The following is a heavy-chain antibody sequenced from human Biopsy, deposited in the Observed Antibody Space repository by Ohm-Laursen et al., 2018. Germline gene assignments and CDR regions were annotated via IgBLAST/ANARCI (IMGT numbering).Heavy chain of an antibody. CDR1: GGSIKSYY. V-gene: IGHV4-59*05. CDR2: IYNTETT. J-gene: IGHJ5*02. CDR3: ARHPTGFWFDP. Sequence: GTLSLTCSVSGGSIKSYYWNWIRQPPGKGLEWIGSIYNTETTFYNPSLKSRVTISVDTSTNQFSLKVSSVTAADTALYFCARHPTGFWFDPWGHGTLVTVSS.